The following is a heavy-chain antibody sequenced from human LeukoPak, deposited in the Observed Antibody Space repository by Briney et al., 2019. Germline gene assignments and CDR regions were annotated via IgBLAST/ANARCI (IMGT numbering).Heavy chain of an antibody. CDR1: GGSISSYY. V-gene: IGHV4-59*01. J-gene: IGHJ4*02. D-gene: IGHD5-18*01. Sequence: SETLSLTCTVSGGSISSYYWSWIRQPPGKGLEWIGYIYYSGSTNYNLSLKGRVTISVDTSKNQFSLKLSSVTAADTAVYYCARGIQLWSPFDYWGQGTLVTVSS. CDR3: ARGIQLWSPFDY. CDR2: IYYSGST.